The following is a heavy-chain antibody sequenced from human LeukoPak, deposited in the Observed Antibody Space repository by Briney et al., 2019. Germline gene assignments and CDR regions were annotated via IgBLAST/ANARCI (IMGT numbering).Heavy chain of an antibody. D-gene: IGHD2-2*01. V-gene: IGHV4-34*01. CDR1: GGSFSGYY. Sequence: SETLSLTCAVYGGSFSGYYWSWIRQPPGKGLEWIGEINHSGSTNYNPSLKSRVTISVDTSKNQFSLKLSSVTAADTAVYYCARGGHCSSTSCYFFRGEAYYMDVWAKGPRSPSP. CDR2: INHSGST. J-gene: IGHJ6*03. CDR3: ARGGHCSSTSCYFFRGEAYYMDV.